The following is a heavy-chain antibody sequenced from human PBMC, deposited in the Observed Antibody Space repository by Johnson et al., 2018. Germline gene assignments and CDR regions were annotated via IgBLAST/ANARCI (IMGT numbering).Heavy chain of an antibody. CDR2: IWYDGSNK. Sequence: QVQLVQSGGGVVQPGRSLRLACAASGFTFSSYGMHWVRQAPGKGLEGVAVIWYDGSNKYYADSVKGRFTIPRNNSKNTLYLQMNRLRAEDTAVYYCARDHCSSTSCYFYYYGMDVWGQGTTVTVSS. CDR1: GFTFSSYG. J-gene: IGHJ6*02. CDR3: ARDHCSSTSCYFYYYGMDV. D-gene: IGHD2-2*01. V-gene: IGHV3-33*01.